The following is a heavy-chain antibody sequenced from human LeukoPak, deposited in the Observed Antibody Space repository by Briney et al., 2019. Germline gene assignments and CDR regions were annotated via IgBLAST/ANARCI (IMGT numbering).Heavy chain of an antibody. D-gene: IGHD2-2*01. V-gene: IGHV4-39*07. CDR3: AGSRVPAALRINWFDP. Sequence: SETLSLTCSVSGGSISSSSYYWGWIRQPPGKGLEWIGSIHYSGSTYYNPSLKSRVTISVDTSKNQYSLKLSSVTAADTAVYYCAGSRVPAALRINWFDPWGQGTLVTVSS. J-gene: IGHJ5*02. CDR1: GGSISSSSYY. CDR2: IHYSGST.